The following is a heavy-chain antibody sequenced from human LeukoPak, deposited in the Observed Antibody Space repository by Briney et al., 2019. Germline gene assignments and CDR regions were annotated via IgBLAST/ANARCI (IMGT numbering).Heavy chain of an antibody. CDR2: IYYSGRT. CDR3: ARRRYYDGSGYLE. Sequence: PSETLSLTCSVSGDSVSRSDSYWDWIRQPPGKGLEWIGTIYYSGRTYYSPSLKSRVTMSVNPSNNQFSLNLRSVTAADTALYYCARRRYYDGSGYLEWGQGTLLSVSS. CDR1: GDSVSRSDSY. D-gene: IGHD3-22*01. V-gene: IGHV4-39*01. J-gene: IGHJ1*01.